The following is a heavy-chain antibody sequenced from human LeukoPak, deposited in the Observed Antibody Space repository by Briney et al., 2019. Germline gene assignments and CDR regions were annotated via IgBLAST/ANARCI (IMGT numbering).Heavy chain of an antibody. J-gene: IGHJ4*02. CDR2: ISGSGGST. V-gene: IGHV3-23*01. D-gene: IGHD2-2*01. Sequence: GGSLRLSCAASGFTFSSYAMSWVRRAPGKGLEWVSAISGSGGSTYYADSVKGRFTISRDNSKNTLYLQMNSLRAEDTAVYYCARGGVYCSSTSCPFDYWGQGTLVTVSS. CDR1: GFTFSSYA. CDR3: ARGGVYCSSTSCPFDY.